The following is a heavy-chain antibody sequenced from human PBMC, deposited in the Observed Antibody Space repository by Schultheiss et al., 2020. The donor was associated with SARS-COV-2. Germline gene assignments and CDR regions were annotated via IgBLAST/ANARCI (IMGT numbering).Heavy chain of an antibody. CDR2: ISGSGGST. Sequence: GGSLRLSCAASGFTFSSYAMSWVRQAPGKGLEWVSAISGSGGSTYYADSVKGRFTISRDNSKNTLYLQMNSLRAEDTAVYYCASQGADYSNFYAFDYWGQGTLVTVSS. CDR3: ASQGADYSNFYAFDY. D-gene: IGHD4-11*01. V-gene: IGHV3-23*01. J-gene: IGHJ4*02. CDR1: GFTFSSYA.